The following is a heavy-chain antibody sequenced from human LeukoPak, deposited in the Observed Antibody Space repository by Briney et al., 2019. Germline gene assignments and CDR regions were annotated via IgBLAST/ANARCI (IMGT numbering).Heavy chain of an antibody. J-gene: IGHJ3*02. CDR3: ARDLYSSGWTDAFDI. Sequence: GASVKVSCKASGYTFTGYYMHWVRQAPGQGLEWMGWINPNSGDTNYSQKFQGRASMTRDTSINTAYMELSRLTSDDTAVYYCARDLYSSGWTDAFDIWGQGTMVTVSS. CDR2: INPNSGDT. CDR1: GYTFTGYY. D-gene: IGHD6-19*01. V-gene: IGHV1-2*02.